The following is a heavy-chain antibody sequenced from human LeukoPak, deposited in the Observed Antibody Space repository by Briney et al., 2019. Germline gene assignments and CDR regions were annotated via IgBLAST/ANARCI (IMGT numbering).Heavy chain of an antibody. CDR2: ISWDGGST. CDR3: AKDIWGRYPGDSAGAFDY. CDR1: GFTFDNYA. V-gene: IGHV3-43D*03. D-gene: IGHD4-17*01. Sequence: PGGSLRLSCAASGFTFDNYAMHWVRQAPGKGLEWVSLISWDGGSTYYADSVKGRFTISRDNSKNSLYLQMNSLRAEDTALYYCAKDIWGRYPGDSAGAFDYWGQGTLVTVSS. J-gene: IGHJ4*02.